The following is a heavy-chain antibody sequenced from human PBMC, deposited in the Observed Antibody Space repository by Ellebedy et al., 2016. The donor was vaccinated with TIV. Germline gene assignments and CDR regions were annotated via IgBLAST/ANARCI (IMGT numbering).Heavy chain of an antibody. V-gene: IGHV3-30*03. CDR3: AREKSGHKWNDGFDS. CDR2: ISSGITK. D-gene: IGHD1-1*01. CDR1: GFTFSSYG. J-gene: IGHJ4*02. Sequence: GESLKISCAASGFTFSSYGMHWVRQAPGKGMQWVAIISSGITKYYADSVKGRFTISRDNAKNSLYLQMNSLRAEDTAVYYCAREKSGHKWNDGFDSWGQGTLVTVSS.